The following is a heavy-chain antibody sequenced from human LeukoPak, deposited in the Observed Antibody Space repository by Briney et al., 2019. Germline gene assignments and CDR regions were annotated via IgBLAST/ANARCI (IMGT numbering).Heavy chain of an antibody. CDR2: IYSGGNT. D-gene: IGHD5-24*01. CDR1: GFSVSSDY. V-gene: IGHV3-66*01. CDR3: ARALSGWRQSDY. J-gene: IGHJ4*02. Sequence: PGGSLRLSCVSSGFSVSSDYMSWVRQAPGKGLEWVSLIYSGGNTYYADSVKGRFTISRDNSKNTLYLQKNSLRDEDRAVYYCARALSGWRQSDYWGQGTLVTVSS.